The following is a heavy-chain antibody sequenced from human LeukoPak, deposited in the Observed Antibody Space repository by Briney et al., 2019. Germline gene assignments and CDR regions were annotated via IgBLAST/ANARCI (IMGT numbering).Heavy chain of an antibody. J-gene: IGHJ4*02. CDR2: INPNSGGT. CDR3: ASTLLWFGELSYYFDY. Sequence: ASVKVSCKASGYTFTGYYMHWVRQAPGQGLEWMGWINPNSGGTNYAQKFQGRVTMTRDTSISTAYMELSRLRSDDTAVYYCASTLLWFGELSYYFDYWGQGTLVTVSS. CDR1: GYTFTGYY. D-gene: IGHD3-10*01. V-gene: IGHV1-2*02.